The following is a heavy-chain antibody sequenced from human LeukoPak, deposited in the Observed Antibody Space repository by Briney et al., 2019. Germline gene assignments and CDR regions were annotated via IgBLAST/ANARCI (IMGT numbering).Heavy chain of an antibody. CDR2: INHSGST. V-gene: IGHV4-34*01. Sequence: PSETLSLTCAVYGGSFSGYYWSWIRQPPGKGLEWIGEINHSGSTNYNPSLKSRVTISVDTSKNQFSLKLSSVTAADTAVYYCARRRSGRVLDYWGQGTLVTVSP. J-gene: IGHJ4*02. CDR1: GGSFSGYY. CDR3: ARRRSGRVLDY. D-gene: IGHD6-19*01.